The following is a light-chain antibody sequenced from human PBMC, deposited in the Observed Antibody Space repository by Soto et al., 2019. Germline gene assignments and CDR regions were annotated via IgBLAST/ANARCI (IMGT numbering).Light chain of an antibody. CDR1: SSDVGGYNY. J-gene: IGLJ1*01. CDR2: EVN. Sequence: QSALTQPPSASGSPGQSVAISCTGTSSDVGGYNYVSWYQQHPGKAPKLMIYEVNKRPSGVPDRFSGSKSGTTASLTVSGIQAAAAADYYCSSYAGSSNVFGPGTKDT. CDR3: SSYAGSSNV. V-gene: IGLV2-8*01.